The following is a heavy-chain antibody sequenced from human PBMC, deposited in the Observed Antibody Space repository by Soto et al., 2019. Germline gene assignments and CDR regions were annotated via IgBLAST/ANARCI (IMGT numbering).Heavy chain of an antibody. D-gene: IGHD5-12*01. V-gene: IGHV3-53*01. CDR3: ARTGWRVATVGT. Sequence: EVQLVESGGGLVQPGGSLRLSCAASGFTVSNNYMIWFRLPPGKGLEWVSLIYSGGTTYYADSVKGRITTSRDNSKNTLYLQMNSLRVEHTAVYYCARTGWRVATVGTWGRGTLVAVSS. CDR1: GFTVSNNY. J-gene: IGHJ1*01. CDR2: IYSGGTT.